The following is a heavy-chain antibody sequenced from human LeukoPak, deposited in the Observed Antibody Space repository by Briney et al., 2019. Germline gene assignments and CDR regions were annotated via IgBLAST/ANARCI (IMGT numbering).Heavy chain of an antibody. V-gene: IGHV4-34*01. CDR1: GGSFSGYY. J-gene: IGHJ4*02. CDR3: AREYQYYYDSSGYQDY. CDR2: INHSGST. Sequence: SETLSLTCAVYGGSFSGYYWSWIRQPPGKGLEWIGEINHSGSTNYNPSLKSRVTISVDTSKNHFSLKLSSVTAADTAVYYCAREYQYYYDSSGYQDYWGQGTLVTVSS. D-gene: IGHD3-22*01.